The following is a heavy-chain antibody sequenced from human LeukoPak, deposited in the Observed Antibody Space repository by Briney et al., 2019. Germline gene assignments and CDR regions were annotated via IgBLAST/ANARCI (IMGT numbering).Heavy chain of an antibody. Sequence: GASVKVSCKASGYTFTGYFMHWVRQAPGQGLEWMGWINPNSGGTNYAQKFQGRVTMTRDTAISTAYMELSRLTSDDTAVYYCARWGASGLALIYYYGMDVWGQGTTVTVSS. V-gene: IGHV1-2*02. J-gene: IGHJ6*02. D-gene: IGHD3/OR15-3a*01. CDR1: GYTFTGYF. CDR2: INPNSGGT. CDR3: ARWGASGLALIYYYGMDV.